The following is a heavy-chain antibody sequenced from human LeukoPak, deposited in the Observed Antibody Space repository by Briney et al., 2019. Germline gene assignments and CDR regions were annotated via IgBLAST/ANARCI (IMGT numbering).Heavy chain of an antibody. CDR2: INPNSGGT. Sequence: ASVKVSCKASGYTFTGYYMHWVRQAPGQGLEWMGRINPNSGGTNYAQKFQGRVTMTRDTSISTAYMELSRLRSDDTAVYYCARPITMVRGVIGLGYWGQGPLVTVSS. J-gene: IGHJ4*02. CDR3: ARPITMVRGVIGLGY. V-gene: IGHV1-2*06. CDR1: GYTFTGYY. D-gene: IGHD3-10*01.